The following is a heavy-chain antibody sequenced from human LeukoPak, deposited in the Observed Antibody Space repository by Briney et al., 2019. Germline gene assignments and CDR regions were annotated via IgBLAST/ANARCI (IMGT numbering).Heavy chain of an antibody. J-gene: IGHJ4*02. CDR3: ARVARSTGIAAAGTATAFDY. CDR2: INPNSGGT. Sequence: GASVKVSCKASGYTFTGYYMHWVRQAPGQGLEWMGWINPNSGGTNYAQKFQGRVTMTRDTSISTAYMELSRLRSDDTAVYYCARVARSTGIAAAGTATAFDYWGQGTLVTVSS. CDR1: GYTFTGYY. D-gene: IGHD6-13*01. V-gene: IGHV1-2*02.